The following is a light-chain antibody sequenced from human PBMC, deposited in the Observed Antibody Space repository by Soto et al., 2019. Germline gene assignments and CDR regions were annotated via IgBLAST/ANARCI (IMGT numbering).Light chain of an antibody. J-gene: IGKJ2*01. Sequence: EIVMTQSPATLSVSPGERATLSCRASQGVSINLAWFQQKPGQSPRLLIYGASTRATGIPARFSGSGSGTEFNLTNSSLQSEYFALYYCQQYDNWPQTFGQGTKLEI. CDR3: QQYDNWPQT. CDR1: QGVSIN. V-gene: IGKV3-15*01. CDR2: GAS.